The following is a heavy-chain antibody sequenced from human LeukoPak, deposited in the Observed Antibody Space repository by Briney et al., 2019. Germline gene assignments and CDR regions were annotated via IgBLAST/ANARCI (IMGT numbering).Heavy chain of an antibody. Sequence: GGSLRLSCAASGFTFNKDWLTWVRQAPGEGLVWVANINQDDSQTYYLESVEGRFTITRDNARNSLHLQMNSLRAEDTALYYRARGYYYSGTYYLSFFDHWGQGTPVTVSS. CDR1: GFTFNKDW. D-gene: IGHD3-10*01. CDR3: ARGYYYSGTYYLSFFDH. CDR2: INQDDSQT. J-gene: IGHJ4*02. V-gene: IGHV3-7*01.